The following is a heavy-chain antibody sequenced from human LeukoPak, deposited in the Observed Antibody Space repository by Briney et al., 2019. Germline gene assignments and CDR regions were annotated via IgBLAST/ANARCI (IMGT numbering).Heavy chain of an antibody. V-gene: IGHV1-2*02. CDR3: ARVESAYYGSGSNFDY. CDR2: INPISGGT. J-gene: IGHJ4*02. Sequence: GASVEVSCKASGYTFTGYYMHWVRQAPGQGLEWMGWINPISGGTNYAQNFQGRVTMTRDTSISTAYMELSRLRSDDTAVYYCARVESAYYGSGSNFDYWGQGTLVTVAS. D-gene: IGHD3-10*01. CDR1: GYTFTGYY.